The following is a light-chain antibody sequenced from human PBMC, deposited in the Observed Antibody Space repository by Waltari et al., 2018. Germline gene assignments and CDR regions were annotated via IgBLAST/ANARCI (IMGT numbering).Light chain of an antibody. CDR3: QQYKSLAPYG. J-gene: IGKJ2*03. V-gene: IGKV1-5*01. CDR1: ESVNSW. CDR2: SAT. Sequence: DIQMTQSPPIVSASVGDTINITCRASESVNSWLAWYQRKPGEAPKVLIYSATSLAEGVPSRFSGTGSGTLFTFTISNLRPEDFAIDYCQQYKSLAPYGFGQGT.